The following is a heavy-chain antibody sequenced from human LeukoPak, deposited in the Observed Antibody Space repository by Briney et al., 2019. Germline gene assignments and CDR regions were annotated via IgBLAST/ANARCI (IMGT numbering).Heavy chain of an antibody. J-gene: IGHJ6*01. CDR1: GFTFSNYW. CDR2: SRSSTSDI. D-gene: IGHD3-3*01. V-gene: IGHV3-21*01. CDR3: PTSFTDV. Sequence: GGSLRLSCAASGFTFSNYWMHWVRQAPGKGLEWVSSSRSSTSDILYADSVKGRFTIARDNSKNSLYLQMNSLRAEDTGSASAPTSFTDV.